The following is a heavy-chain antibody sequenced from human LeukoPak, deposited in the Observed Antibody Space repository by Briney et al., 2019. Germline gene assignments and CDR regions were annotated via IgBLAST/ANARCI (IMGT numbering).Heavy chain of an antibody. CDR3: AREDYYDSSGYLY. CDR2: IYYSGST. Sequence: PSQTLSLTRTVSGGSISSGGYYWSWIRQHPGKGLEWIGYIYYSGSTYYNPSLKSRVTISVDTSKNQFSLKLSSVTAADTAVYYCAREDYYDSSGYLYWGQGTLVTVSS. CDR1: GGSISSGGYY. D-gene: IGHD3-22*01. J-gene: IGHJ4*02. V-gene: IGHV4-31*03.